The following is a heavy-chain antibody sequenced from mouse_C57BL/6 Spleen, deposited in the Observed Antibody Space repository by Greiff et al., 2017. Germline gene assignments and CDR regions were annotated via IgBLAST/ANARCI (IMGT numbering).Heavy chain of an antibody. CDR3: ARGIITTVVAKDYFDY. CDR2: IYPSDSET. V-gene: IGHV1-61*01. D-gene: IGHD1-1*01. J-gene: IGHJ2*01. Sequence: QVQLQQPGAELVRPGSSVKLSCKASGYTFTSYWMDWVKQRPGQGLEWIGNIYPSDSETHYNQKFKDKATLTVDKSSSTAYMQLSSLTSEDSAVYYCARGIITTVVAKDYFDYWGQGTTLTVSS. CDR1: GYTFTSYW.